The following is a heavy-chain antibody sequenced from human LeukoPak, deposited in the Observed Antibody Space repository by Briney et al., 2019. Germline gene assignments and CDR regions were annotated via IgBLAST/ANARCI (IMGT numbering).Heavy chain of an antibody. J-gene: IGHJ3*02. CDR3: ARDAPRGIVVVPAAHDAFDI. D-gene: IGHD2-2*01. CDR2: IKQDGSEK. V-gene: IGHV3-7*03. CDR1: AFTFSSYW. Sequence: PGGSLRPSWAAAAFTFSSYWVGWVRQPPGKWLEWVANIKQDGSEKYYVDSVKGRFTISRDNANNSLSLQMNSLRAEDTAVYYCARDAPRGIVVVPAAHDAFDIWGQGTMVSVSS.